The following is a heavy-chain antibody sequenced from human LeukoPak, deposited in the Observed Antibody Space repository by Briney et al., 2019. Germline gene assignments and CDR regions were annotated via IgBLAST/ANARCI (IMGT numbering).Heavy chain of an antibody. Sequence: GGSLRLSCAASGLTLSSYAMRWVRQAPGKGLEWVSVISGSGGSTYYADSVKGRFTISRDKSKKTLYLQMNSLRAEDTAVYYCAKDHGYYDSSGPIDYWGQGTLVTVSS. J-gene: IGHJ4*02. D-gene: IGHD3-22*01. CDR3: AKDHGYYDSSGPIDY. CDR2: ISGSGGST. CDR1: GLTLSSYA. V-gene: IGHV3-23*01.